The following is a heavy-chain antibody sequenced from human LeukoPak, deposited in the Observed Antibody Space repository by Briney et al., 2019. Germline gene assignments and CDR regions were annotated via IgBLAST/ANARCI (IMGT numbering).Heavy chain of an antibody. CDR2: IGGSGGGT. Sequence: GGSLRLSCAASGFTFSNYAMTWVRQAPGKGLEWVSVIGGSGGGTYYADSVRGRFTVSRDNSNNTMFLQMNSLGVEDTAIYYCARGRCWFAPWGQGTLVTVSS. V-gene: IGHV3-23*01. CDR3: ARGRCWFAP. J-gene: IGHJ5*02. CDR1: GFTFSNYA.